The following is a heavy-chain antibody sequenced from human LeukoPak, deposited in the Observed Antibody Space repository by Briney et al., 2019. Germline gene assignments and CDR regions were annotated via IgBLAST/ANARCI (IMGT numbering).Heavy chain of an antibody. CDR1: GFTFSSYG. CDR2: ISDSGTST. J-gene: IGHJ4*02. V-gene: IGHV3-23*01. Sequence: GGSLRLSCAASGFTFSSYGMHWVRQAPGKGLEWVSAISDSGTSTYYADSVKGQFTISRDNSKNTLYVQMNSLRVEDTAVYYCAKSAGATDFDYWGQGTLVTVSS. CDR3: AKSAGATDFDY. D-gene: IGHD1-26*01.